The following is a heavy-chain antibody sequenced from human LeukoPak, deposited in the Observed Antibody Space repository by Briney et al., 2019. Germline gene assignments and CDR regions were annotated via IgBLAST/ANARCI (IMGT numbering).Heavy chain of an antibody. J-gene: IGHJ4*02. CDR1: GGTFSCYA. Sequence: PVASVKVSCKASGGTFSCYAISWVRQAPGQGLEWMGGIIPIFGTANYAQKFQGRVTIAADESTSTAYMELSSLRSEDTAVYYCARGAGVLTGYYTSPPLFDYWGQGTLVTVSS. CDR3: ARGAGVLTGYYTSPPLFDY. CDR2: IIPIFGTA. D-gene: IGHD3-9*01. V-gene: IGHV1-69*13.